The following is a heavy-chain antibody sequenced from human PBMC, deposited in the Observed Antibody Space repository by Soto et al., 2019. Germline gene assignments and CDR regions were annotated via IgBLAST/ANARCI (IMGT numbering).Heavy chain of an antibody. V-gene: IGHV4-34*02. D-gene: IGHD5-12*01. CDR2: INHSGST. CDR1: GGSFSGYY. J-gene: IGHJ4*02. Sequence: QVQLEQWGAGLLKPSETLSLTCAVYGGSFSGYYWSWIRQPPGKGLEWIGEINHSGSTNYNPSLKGRSTLTVKPSKNRFSLNLSFVPAGDRVVYYWGGGGWLRKSFDYGGKEPLVTVSS. CDR3: GGGGWLRKSFDY.